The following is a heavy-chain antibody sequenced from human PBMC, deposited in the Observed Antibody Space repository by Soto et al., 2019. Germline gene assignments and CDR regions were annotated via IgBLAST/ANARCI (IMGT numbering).Heavy chain of an antibody. CDR2: IDPSDSQT. CDR3: ASPGGAFDI. V-gene: IGHV5-10-1*01. J-gene: IGHJ3*02. D-gene: IGHD1-26*01. Sequence: PGESLKISCKGSGYSFAGYWITWVRQKPGKGLEWMGRIDPSDSQTYYSPSFRGHVTISATKSISTAYLQWSSLKASDTAMYYCASPGGAFDIWGQGTMVTVSS. CDR1: GYSFAGYW.